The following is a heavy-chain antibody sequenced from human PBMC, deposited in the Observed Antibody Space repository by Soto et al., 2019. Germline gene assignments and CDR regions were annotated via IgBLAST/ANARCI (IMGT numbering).Heavy chain of an antibody. Sequence: QSGGSLRLSCAASGFSFGSYTLNWVRQAPGKGLEWVSTISGSDGKTFYADAVKGRFSISRDTSQNTLYLQMNSLRADDTAIYYCARWRCLDSWAQGTWLTVSS. CDR2: ISGSDGKT. V-gene: IGHV3-23*01. CDR1: GFSFGSYT. J-gene: IGHJ4*02. D-gene: IGHD2-15*01. CDR3: ARWRCLDS.